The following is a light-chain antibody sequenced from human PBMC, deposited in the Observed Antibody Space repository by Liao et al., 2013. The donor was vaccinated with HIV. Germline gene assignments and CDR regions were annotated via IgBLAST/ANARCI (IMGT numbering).Light chain of an antibody. CDR3: QLWGGTSAQVL. V-gene: IGLV3-21*04. CDR2: HDD. J-gene: IGLJ2*01. Sequence: SYELTQPPSVSVAPGKTARITCGGNNIGSKSVHWYQQKPGQAPLLVIFHDDDRPSGIPERFSGSNSATMATLTISRVEPGDEAVYYCQLWGGTSAQVLFGGGTQLTVL. CDR1: NIGSKS.